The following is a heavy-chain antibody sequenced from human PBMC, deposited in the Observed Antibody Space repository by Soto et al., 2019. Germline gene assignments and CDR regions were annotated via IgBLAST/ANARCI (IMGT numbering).Heavy chain of an antibody. CDR1: GFTFSSYW. V-gene: IGHV3-74*01. CDR3: AMTARYSSSWASRSHYYYGMDV. CDR2: INSDGSST. Sequence: GGSLRLSCAASGFTFSSYWMHWVRQAPGKGLVWVSRINSDGSSTSYADSVKGRFTISRDNAKNTLYLQMNSLRAEDTAVYYCAMTARYSSSWASRSHYYYGMDVWGQGTTVTVSS. J-gene: IGHJ6*02. D-gene: IGHD6-13*01.